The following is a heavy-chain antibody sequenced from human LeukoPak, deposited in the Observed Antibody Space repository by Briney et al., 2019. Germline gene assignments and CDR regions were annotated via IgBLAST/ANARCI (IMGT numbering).Heavy chain of an antibody. Sequence: PSETLSLTCAVYGGSFSGYYWSWLRQPPGKGLEWIGSIYHSGSTYYNPSLKSRVTISVDTSKNQFSLKLSSVTAADTAVYYCARRYQLYYFDYWGQGTLVTVSS. CDR3: ARRYQLYYFDY. CDR2: IYHSGST. D-gene: IGHD2-2*01. CDR1: GGSFSGYY. J-gene: IGHJ4*02. V-gene: IGHV4-34*01.